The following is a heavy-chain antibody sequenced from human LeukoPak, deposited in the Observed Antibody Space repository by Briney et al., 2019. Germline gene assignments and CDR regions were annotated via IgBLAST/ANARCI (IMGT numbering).Heavy chain of an antibody. V-gene: IGHV3-23*01. Sequence: GGSLRLSCAASGFTFSSYGMSWVRQAPGKGLEWVSAISGISGSTYYADSVKGRFTISRDNSKNTLYLQMNSLRAEDTAVYYCAKEGNDYYYDYWGQGTLVTVSS. CDR2: ISGISGST. D-gene: IGHD3-16*01. CDR3: AKEGNDYYYDY. CDR1: GFTFSSYG. J-gene: IGHJ4*02.